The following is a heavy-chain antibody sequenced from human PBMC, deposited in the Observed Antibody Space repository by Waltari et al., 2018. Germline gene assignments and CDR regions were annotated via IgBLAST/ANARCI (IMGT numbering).Heavy chain of an antibody. J-gene: IGHJ4*02. Sequence: QVQLVQSGAEVKKPGASVKVSCKASGYTFTSYDINWVRQATGQGLEWMGWMNPNSGNTGYAQKFQGRVTITRNTSISTAYMELSSLRSEDTAVYYCARGVLYYDYIWGSYRSLDYWGQGTLVTVSS. V-gene: IGHV1-8*03. CDR2: MNPNSGNT. D-gene: IGHD3-16*02. CDR3: ARGVLYYDYIWGSYRSLDY. CDR1: GYTFTSYD.